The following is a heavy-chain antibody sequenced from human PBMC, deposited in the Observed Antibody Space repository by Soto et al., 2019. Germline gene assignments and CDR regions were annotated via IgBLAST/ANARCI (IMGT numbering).Heavy chain of an antibody. CDR3: ASRKNWQYSGYDDYYYYYMDV. D-gene: IGHD5-12*01. CDR1: GFTFSSYS. J-gene: IGHJ6*03. V-gene: IGHV3-48*01. CDR2: ISSSSSTI. Sequence: GGSLRLSCAASGFTFSSYSMNWVRQAPGKGLEWVSYISSSSSTIYYADSVKGRFTISRDNAKNSLYLQMNSLRAEDTAVYYCASRKNWQYSGYDDYYYYYMDVWGKGTTVTVAS.